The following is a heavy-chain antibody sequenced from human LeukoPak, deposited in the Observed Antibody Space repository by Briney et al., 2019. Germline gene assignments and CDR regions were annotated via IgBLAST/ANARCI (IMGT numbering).Heavy chain of an antibody. CDR2: INEDGTTI. Sequence: GESLRLSCEASGFTFSGYWMSWVRQAPGRGLEWVADINEDGTTIYYVDSVKGRFIISRDNAKNSLSLQLNTLRGGDTAVYYCARWSYVSGTWFLDYWGQGTLVTVSS. V-gene: IGHV3-7*05. CDR1: GFTFSGYW. J-gene: IGHJ4*02. D-gene: IGHD3-10*01. CDR3: ARWSYVSGTWFLDY.